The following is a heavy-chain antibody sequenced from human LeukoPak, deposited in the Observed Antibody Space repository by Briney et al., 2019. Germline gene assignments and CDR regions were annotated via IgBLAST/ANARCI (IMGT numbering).Heavy chain of an antibody. CDR3: AKEYDSGGYGAYFDY. V-gene: IGHV3-30*18. Sequence: PGGSLRLSCTASKFTFSNYGMQRVRQAPGKGLEWVAVISSDGGTKYYADSVKGRFTLSRDNSRNTLDLQMNSLGPEDTAVYYCAKEYDSGGYGAYFDYWGQGTLVTVSS. CDR1: KFTFSNYG. CDR2: ISSDGGTK. J-gene: IGHJ4*02. D-gene: IGHD3-10*01.